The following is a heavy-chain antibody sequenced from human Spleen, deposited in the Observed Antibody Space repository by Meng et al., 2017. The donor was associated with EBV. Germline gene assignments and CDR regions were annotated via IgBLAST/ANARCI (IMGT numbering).Heavy chain of an antibody. Sequence: QAQLQESGPGLVKPSETLALTCSVSGDSISNRNYYWGWIRQPPGKGLEWIGNIYYSGSTYYNSSLESRVTISLDTSKNQFSLRLTSVTAADTAVYYCARDSHGYYFFDFWGPGTLVTVSS. D-gene: IGHD3-22*01. CDR1: GDSISNRNYY. CDR2: IYYSGST. V-gene: IGHV4-39*07. J-gene: IGHJ4*02. CDR3: ARDSHGYYFFDF.